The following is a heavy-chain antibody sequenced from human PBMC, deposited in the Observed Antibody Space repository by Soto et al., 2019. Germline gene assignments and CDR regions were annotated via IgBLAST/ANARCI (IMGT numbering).Heavy chain of an antibody. D-gene: IGHD3-10*01. V-gene: IGHV1-8*01. J-gene: IGHJ5*02. CDR2: MNPGSGNT. CDR3: ARMAARGSLNWFDP. Sequence: QVQLVQSGAEVKKPGASVKVSCKASGYTFTNYEINWVRQATGQGLEWMGWMNPGSGNTGYAHKFQGRVTMTRNISISTAYMELSRLGSDDTAIYYCARMAARGSLNWFDPWGQGTLVTVSS. CDR1: GYTFTNYE.